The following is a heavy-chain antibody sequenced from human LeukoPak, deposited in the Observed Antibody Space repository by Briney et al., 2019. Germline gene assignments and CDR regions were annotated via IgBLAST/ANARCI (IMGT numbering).Heavy chain of an antibody. J-gene: IGHJ4*02. Sequence: GGSLRLSCAASGFTLSSYWMSWVRQAPGKGLEWFSGINSNGGSTGYADSVKGRFTISRDNAKNSLYLQMNSLRAEDTALYYCARVGSCSSTSCYTPIDYWGQGTLVTVSS. V-gene: IGHV3-20*04. CDR3: ARVGSCSSTSCYTPIDY. CDR1: GFTLSSYW. D-gene: IGHD2-2*02. CDR2: INSNGGST.